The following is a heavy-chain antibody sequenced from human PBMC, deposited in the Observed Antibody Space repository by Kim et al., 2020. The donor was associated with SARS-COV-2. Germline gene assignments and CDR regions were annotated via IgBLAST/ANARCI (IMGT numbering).Heavy chain of an antibody. J-gene: IGHJ4*02. CDR1: GYTLTELS. D-gene: IGHD3-22*01. Sequence: ASVKVSCKVSGYTLTELSMHWVRQAPGKGLEWMGGFDPEDGETIYAQKFQGRVTMTEDTSTDTAYMELSSLRSEDTAVYYCATVPRGYYDSSGYYPYFDYWGQGTLVTVSS. CDR2: FDPEDGET. CDR3: ATVPRGYYDSSGYYPYFDY. V-gene: IGHV1-24*01.